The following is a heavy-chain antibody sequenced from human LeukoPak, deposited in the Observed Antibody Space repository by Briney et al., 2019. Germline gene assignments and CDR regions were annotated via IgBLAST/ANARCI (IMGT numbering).Heavy chain of an antibody. CDR2: INHSGST. CDR3: ARGGLATAYGMDV. CDR1: GGSFRGYY. J-gene: IGHJ6*02. V-gene: IGHV4-34*01. D-gene: IGHD1-26*01. Sequence: SETLSLTCAVYGGSFRGYYWSWIRQPPGKGLGWIGEINHSGSTNYNPSLKSRVTISVDTSKNQFSLKLSSVTAADTAVYYCARGGLATAYGMDVWGQGTTVTVSS.